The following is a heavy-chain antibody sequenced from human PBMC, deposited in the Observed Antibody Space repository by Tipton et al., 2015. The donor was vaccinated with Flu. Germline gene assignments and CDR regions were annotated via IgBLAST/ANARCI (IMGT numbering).Heavy chain of an antibody. CDR3: ARKSSWTGHYTYNGMDV. CDR2: INVGGDTK. V-gene: IGHV3-48*03. J-gene: IGHJ6*02. Sequence: SLRLSCAASGFTLSSYEVNWVRQAAGKGLEWVSYINVGGDTKYYADSVRGRFTISRDDARNSLYLQMNSLRGDDTALYYCARKSSWTGHYTYNGMDVWGQGTTVSVS. CDR1: GFTLSSYE. D-gene: IGHD3/OR15-3a*01.